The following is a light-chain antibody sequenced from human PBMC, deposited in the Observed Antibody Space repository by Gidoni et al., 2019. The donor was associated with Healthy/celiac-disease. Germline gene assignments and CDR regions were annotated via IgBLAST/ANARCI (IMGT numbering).Light chain of an antibody. J-gene: IGKJ1*01. CDR2: KAS. CDR3: QQYNSYSQT. CDR1: QSINSW. Sequence: DIQMTQSPSTLSASVGDRVTITCRASQSINSWLAWYQQKPGKAPKLLIYKASSLESGVPSRFSGSGSGTEFTLTISSLQPDDFATYYCQQYNSYSQTFXQXTKVEIK. V-gene: IGKV1-5*03.